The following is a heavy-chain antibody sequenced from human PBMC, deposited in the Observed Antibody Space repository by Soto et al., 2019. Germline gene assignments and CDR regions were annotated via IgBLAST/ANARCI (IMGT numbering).Heavy chain of an antibody. CDR3: ARVPGYSYGPPRY. CDR2: IIPIFGTA. Sequence: SVKGSCKASGGTFSSYAISWVRQAPGQGLEWMGGIIPIFGTANYAQKFQGRVTITADESTSTAYMELSSLRSEDTAVYYCARVPGYSYGPPRYWGQGTLVTVSS. CDR1: GGTFSSYA. J-gene: IGHJ4*02. D-gene: IGHD5-18*01. V-gene: IGHV1-69*13.